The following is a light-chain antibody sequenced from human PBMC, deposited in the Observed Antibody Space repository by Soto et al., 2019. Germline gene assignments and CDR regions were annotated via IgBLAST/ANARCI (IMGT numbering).Light chain of an antibody. CDR3: QQYDNFPPT. J-gene: IGKJ4*01. CDR2: ATS. CDR1: QSIRNW. Sequence: DVQMTQSPSSLSASVGDRVTITCRASQSIRNWLAWYQQKPGKAPKSLIYATSTLQTGVPSRFSGSGSGTDFTLIISSLQPEYFAIYYCQQYDNFPPTFGGGTKVEI. V-gene: IGKV1D-16*01.